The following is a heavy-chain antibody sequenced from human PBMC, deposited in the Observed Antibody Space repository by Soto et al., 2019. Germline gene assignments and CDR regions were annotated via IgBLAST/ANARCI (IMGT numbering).Heavy chain of an antibody. D-gene: IGHD2-15*01. CDR2: ISAYNGNT. CDR3: ARGVDCSGGSRYSFPPDFDY. V-gene: IGHV1-18*04. CDR1: GYTFTSYG. J-gene: IGHJ4*02. Sequence: ASVKVSCKASGYTFTSYGISWVRQAPGQGLEWMGWISAYNGNTNYAQKLQGRVTMTTDTSTSTAYMELRSLRSNDTAAYYCARGVDCSGGSRYSFPPDFDYWGQGTLVTVSS.